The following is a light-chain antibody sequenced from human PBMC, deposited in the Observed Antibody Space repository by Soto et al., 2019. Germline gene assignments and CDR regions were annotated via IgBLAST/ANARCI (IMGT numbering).Light chain of an antibody. V-gene: IGKV1-9*01. Sequence: DIQLTQSPSFLSASVGDRVTITCRASQGISSSLAWYQQKPGKAPKLLIFEASTLRSGVPSRFSGSGSGTEFSLTISSLQPEYFATYYCQQLNSYPLSFGPGTKVDIK. CDR2: EAS. CDR3: QQLNSYPLS. J-gene: IGKJ3*01. CDR1: QGISSS.